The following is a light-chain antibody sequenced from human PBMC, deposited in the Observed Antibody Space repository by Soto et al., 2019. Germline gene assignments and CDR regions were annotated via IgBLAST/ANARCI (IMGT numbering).Light chain of an antibody. CDR1: QGIRRW. Sequence: DIQMTQSPSSVSASVGDRVTITCRSSQGIRRWLAWYQQKPGKAPRLLIYTASNLQSGVPSRFSGSGSGTDFTLTISSLQPEDFATYYCLLAQSFPITFGQGTRLEIK. CDR2: TAS. CDR3: LLAQSFPIT. V-gene: IGKV1-12*01. J-gene: IGKJ5*01.